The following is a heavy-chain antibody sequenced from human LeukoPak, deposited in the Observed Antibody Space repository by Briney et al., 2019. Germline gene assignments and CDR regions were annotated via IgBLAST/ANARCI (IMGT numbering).Heavy chain of an antibody. Sequence: GGSLRLSCAASGFTFNSYAMHWVRQAPGKGLEYVSAISSNGGSTYYANSVKGRFTISRDNSKNTLYLQMGSLGAEDMAVYYCARLGYRSSSHYYYYIDVWAKGTTVTVSS. CDR3: ARLGYRSSSHYYYYIDV. J-gene: IGHJ6*03. D-gene: IGHD6-6*01. CDR1: GFTFNSYA. V-gene: IGHV3-64*01. CDR2: ISSNGGST.